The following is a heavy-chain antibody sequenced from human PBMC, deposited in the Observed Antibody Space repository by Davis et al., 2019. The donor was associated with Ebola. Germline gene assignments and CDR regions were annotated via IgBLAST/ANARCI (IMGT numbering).Heavy chain of an antibody. Sequence: GGSLRLSCAASGFTFSSYAMSWVRQAPGKGLEWVSAISGSGGSTYYADSVKGRFTISRDNSKNTLYLQMNGLRAEDTAVYYCAGSLTIFGVEYYYYGMDVWGQGTTVTVSS. D-gene: IGHD3-3*01. CDR2: ISGSGGST. J-gene: IGHJ6*02. CDR3: AGSLTIFGVEYYYYGMDV. V-gene: IGHV3-23*01. CDR1: GFTFSSYA.